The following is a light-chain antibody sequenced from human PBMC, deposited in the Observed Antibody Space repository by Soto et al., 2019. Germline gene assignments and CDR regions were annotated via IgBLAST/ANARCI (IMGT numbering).Light chain of an antibody. Sequence: QSVLTQPPSASGSPGQSVTISCTGTSSDVGGYNYVSWYQQHPGKAPKLIIYEVRERPSGVPDRFSGSKSGNTASLTVSGLQAEDEAEYFCFSFTTTSTHVFGTGTKVTVL. J-gene: IGLJ1*01. CDR3: FSFTTTSTHV. V-gene: IGLV2-8*01. CDR1: SSDVGGYNY. CDR2: EVR.